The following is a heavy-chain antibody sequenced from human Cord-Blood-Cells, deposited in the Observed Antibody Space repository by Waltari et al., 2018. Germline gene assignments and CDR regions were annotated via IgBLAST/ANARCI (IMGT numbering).Heavy chain of an antibody. J-gene: IGHJ4*02. Sequence: QVQLVESGGGVVQPGRSLRLPCAASGFTFSSYGMHGVRQAPGKGLEWVAVISYDGSNKYYADSVKGRFTISRDNSKNTLYLQMNSLRAEDTAVYYCAKDQRELPDYWGQGTLVTVSS. CDR3: AKDQRELPDY. CDR1: GFTFSSYG. V-gene: IGHV3-30*18. CDR2: ISYDGSNK. D-gene: IGHD1-26*01.